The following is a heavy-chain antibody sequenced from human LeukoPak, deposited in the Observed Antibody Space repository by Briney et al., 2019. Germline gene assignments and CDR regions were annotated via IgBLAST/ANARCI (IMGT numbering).Heavy chain of an antibody. CDR1: GFTFSNAW. Sequence: PGGSLRLSCAASGFTFSNAWMSWVRQAPGKGLEWVGRIKSKTDGGTTDYAAPVKGRFTISRDDSKNTLYLQMNSLKTEDTAVYYCTTDRTDRTGYYYYYMDVWGKGTTVTVSS. CDR2: IKSKTDGGTT. CDR3: TTDRTDRTGYYYYYMDV. J-gene: IGHJ6*03. V-gene: IGHV3-15*01. D-gene: IGHD1-1*01.